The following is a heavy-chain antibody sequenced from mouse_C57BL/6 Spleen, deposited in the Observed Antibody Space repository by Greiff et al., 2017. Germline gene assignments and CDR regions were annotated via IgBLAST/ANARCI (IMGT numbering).Heavy chain of an antibody. V-gene: IGHV2-2*01. Sequence: VQLVESGPGLVQPSQCLSITCTASGFSLTSSGVHWVRQSPGKGLEWLGVIWSGGSTDYNAAFISRLSISKDNSKSKVFFKMSSLQADDTAIYYCARRRGLGHDAMDYWGQGTSVTVSS. D-gene: IGHD4-1*01. CDR3: ARRRGLGHDAMDY. CDR1: GFSLTSSG. J-gene: IGHJ4*01. CDR2: IWSGGST.